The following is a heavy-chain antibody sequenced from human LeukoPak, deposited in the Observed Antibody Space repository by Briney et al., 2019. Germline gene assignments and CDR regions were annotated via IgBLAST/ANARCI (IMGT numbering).Heavy chain of an antibody. V-gene: IGHV3-66*01. Sequence: PGGSLRLSCAASGFTASSNYMSWVRQAPGKGLEWVSVIYSGGGTSYADSVKGRFTISRDNSKNTLYLQMNSLRAEDTAVYYCARDPILGYYSSGWYGYWGQGTLVTVSS. CDR3: ARDPILGYYSSGWYGY. D-gene: IGHD6-19*01. J-gene: IGHJ4*02. CDR2: IYSGGGT. CDR1: GFTASSNY.